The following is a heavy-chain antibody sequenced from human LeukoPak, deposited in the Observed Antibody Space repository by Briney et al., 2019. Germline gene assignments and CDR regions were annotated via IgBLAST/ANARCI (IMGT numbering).Heavy chain of an antibody. CDR1: GGSISSTSYY. CDR3: ARRGQAAGSKGAFDY. J-gene: IGHJ4*02. Sequence: SETLSLTCTVSGGSISSTSYYWAWIRQPPGRGLEWIGSIDYSGTTYYNPSLKSRVTISVDTSKNQFSLKLSSVTASGTAKYFCARRGQAAGSKGAFDYWGQGTLVTVSS. CDR2: IDYSGTT. D-gene: IGHD6-13*01. V-gene: IGHV4-39*01.